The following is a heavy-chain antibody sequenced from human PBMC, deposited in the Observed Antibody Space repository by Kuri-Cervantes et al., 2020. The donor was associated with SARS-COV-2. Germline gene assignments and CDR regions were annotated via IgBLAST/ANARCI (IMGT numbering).Heavy chain of an antibody. D-gene: IGHD2-2*01. CDR1: GGSFSGYY. V-gene: IGHV4-34*01. Sequence: TLSLTCAVYGGSFSGYYWSWIRQPPGKGLEWIGEINHSGSTNYNPSLKSRVTISVDTSKNQFSLKLSSVTAADTAVYYCARRGCSSTSCRAFDPWGQGTLVTVSS. J-gene: IGHJ5*02. CDR2: INHSGST. CDR3: ARRGCSSTSCRAFDP.